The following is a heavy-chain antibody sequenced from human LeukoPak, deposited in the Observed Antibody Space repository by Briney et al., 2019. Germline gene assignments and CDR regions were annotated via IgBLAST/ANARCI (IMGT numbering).Heavy chain of an antibody. J-gene: IGHJ4*02. D-gene: IGHD1-26*01. Sequence: PSETLSLTCAVYGGSFSGYYWSWIRNPPGKGQGRIGEINHSGSTNYNPSHKSRVIISVDTSKNQFSLKLSSVPAADTAVYYCARASPKELPDYYRGQGTPVTVSS. CDR3: ARASPKELPDYY. V-gene: IGHV4-34*01. CDR1: GGSFSGYY. CDR2: INHSGST.